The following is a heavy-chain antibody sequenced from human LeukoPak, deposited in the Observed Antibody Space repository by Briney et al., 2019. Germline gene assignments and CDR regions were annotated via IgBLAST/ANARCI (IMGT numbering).Heavy chain of an antibody. V-gene: IGHV4-34*01. J-gene: IGHJ5*02. Sequence: PSETLSLTCAVYGGSFSGYYWSWIRQPPGKGLEWIGEINHSGSTNYNPSLKSRDTISVDTSKNQFSLKLSSVTAADTAVYYCARHRCSGGSCYPMNWFDPWGQGTLVTVSS. D-gene: IGHD2-15*01. CDR1: GGSFSGYY. CDR3: ARHRCSGGSCYPMNWFDP. CDR2: INHSGST.